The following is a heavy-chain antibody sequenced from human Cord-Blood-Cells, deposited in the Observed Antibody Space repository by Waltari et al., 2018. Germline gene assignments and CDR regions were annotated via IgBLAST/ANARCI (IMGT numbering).Heavy chain of an antibody. CDR3: ARSLGSSVVGLGN. Sequence: QVQLVESGGGVVQPGRSLRLSCAASGFTFSSYAMHWVRQAPGKGLEWVAVRANDGSNKYYADSVKGRFTISRDNSKNTLYLQMNSLRAEDTAVYYCARSLGSSVVGLGNWGQGTLVTVSS. CDR1: GFTFSSYA. V-gene: IGHV3-30-3*01. J-gene: IGHJ4*02. D-gene: IGHD3-10*01. CDR2: RANDGSNK.